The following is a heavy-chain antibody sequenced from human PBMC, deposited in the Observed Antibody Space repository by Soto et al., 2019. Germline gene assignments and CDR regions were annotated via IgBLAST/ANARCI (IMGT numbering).Heavy chain of an antibody. CDR1: GGSISSSSYY. D-gene: IGHD3-10*01. Sequence: SETLSLTCTVSGGSISSSSYYWGWIRQPPGKGLEWIGSIYYSGSTYYNPSLKSRVTISVDTSKNQFSLKLSSVTAADTAVYYCAGITMVRGVIMIPNYYYYGMDVWGQGTTVTVSS. J-gene: IGHJ6*02. CDR3: AGITMVRGVIMIPNYYYYGMDV. V-gene: IGHV4-39*01. CDR2: IYYSGST.